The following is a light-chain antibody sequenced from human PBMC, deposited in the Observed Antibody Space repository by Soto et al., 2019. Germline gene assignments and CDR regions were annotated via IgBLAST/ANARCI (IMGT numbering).Light chain of an antibody. J-gene: IGLJ1*01. CDR1: NSDLGTYNL. Sequence: QSALTQPASVSGSPGQSITISCTGTNSDLGTYNLVSWYQQHPGKAPKLIICEVNKWPSGVPSRFSGSKSGNTASLTISGLQADDEADYYCCSYAVSVAYVFGTGTKVTVL. V-gene: IGLV2-23*02. CDR3: CSYAVSVAYV. CDR2: EVN.